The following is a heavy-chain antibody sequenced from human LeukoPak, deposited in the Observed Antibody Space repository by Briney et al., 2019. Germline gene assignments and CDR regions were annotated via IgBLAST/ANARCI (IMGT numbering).Heavy chain of an antibody. V-gene: IGHV3-30-3*01. J-gene: IGHJ6*02. CDR3: TRRGYDSSGPRLEGMDV. CDR1: GFTFSSYA. Sequence: GGSLRLSCAASGFTFSSYAMHWVRQAPGKGLEWVAVISYDGSNKYYADSVKGRFTISRDNSKNTLYLQMNSLRAEDTAVYYPTRRGYDSSGPRLEGMDVWGQGTTVTVSS. CDR2: ISYDGSNK. D-gene: IGHD3-22*01.